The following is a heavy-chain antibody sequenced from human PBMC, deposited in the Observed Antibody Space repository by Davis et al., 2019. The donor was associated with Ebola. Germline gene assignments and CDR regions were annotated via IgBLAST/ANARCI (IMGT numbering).Heavy chain of an antibody. V-gene: IGHV1-18*01. Sequence: ASVKVSCKASGYTFTSYGISWVRQAPGQGLEWMGWISAYNGNTNYAQKLQGRVTMTTDTSTSTAYMELRSLRSDDTAVYYCARDPLVYCSSTSCYPYYYYYGMDVWGQGTTVTVSS. CDR3: ARDPLVYCSSTSCYPYYYYYGMDV. D-gene: IGHD2-2*01. J-gene: IGHJ6*02. CDR1: GYTFTSYG. CDR2: ISAYNGNT.